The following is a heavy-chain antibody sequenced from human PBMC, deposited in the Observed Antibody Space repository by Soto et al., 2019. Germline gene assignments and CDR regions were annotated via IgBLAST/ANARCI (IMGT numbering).Heavy chain of an antibody. CDR1: GGTFSSYA. D-gene: IGHD2-15*01. CDR2: IIPIFGTA. V-gene: IGHV1-69*06. J-gene: IGHJ5*02. Sequence: SVKVSCKASGGTFSSYAISWVRQAPGQGLEWMGGIIPIFGTANYAQKFQGRVTITVDKSTSTAYMELSSLRSEDTAVYYCARETPSYCSGGSCRENWFDPWGQGTLVTVSS. CDR3: ARETPSYCSGGSCRENWFDP.